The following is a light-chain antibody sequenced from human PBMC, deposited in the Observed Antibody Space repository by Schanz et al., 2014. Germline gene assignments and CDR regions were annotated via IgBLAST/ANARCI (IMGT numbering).Light chain of an antibody. Sequence: DIVMTQSPATLSVSPGERATLSCRASQSVTSNLAWYQQKPGQAPRLLIYGASSRATGIPDRFTGSGSGTDFTLTINTLEPEDFAVYYWQQYGSSPLTFGQGTRLESK. V-gene: IGKV3-20*01. CDR1: QSVTSN. CDR3: QQYGSSPLT. J-gene: IGKJ5*01. CDR2: GAS.